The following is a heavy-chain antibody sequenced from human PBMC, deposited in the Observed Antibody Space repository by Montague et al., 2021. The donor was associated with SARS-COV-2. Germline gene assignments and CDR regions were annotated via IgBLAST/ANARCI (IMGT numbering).Heavy chain of an antibody. J-gene: IGHJ6*01. CDR3: SKGGTSCFYGMDV. Sequence: SLRLSCAASGFTVTRNYMGWVRQAPGKGLEWVPVILGGGSTNYADSVKGRFTISRDISQNTLYLLMNSLRAEDMAVYYCSKGGTSCFYGMDVWGQGTTVAVSS. D-gene: IGHD1-26*01. V-gene: IGHV3-66*01. CDR2: ILGGGST. CDR1: GFTVTRNY.